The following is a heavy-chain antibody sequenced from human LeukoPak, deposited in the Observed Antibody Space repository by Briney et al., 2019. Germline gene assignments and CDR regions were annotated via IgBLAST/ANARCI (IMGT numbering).Heavy chain of an antibody. J-gene: IGHJ4*02. Sequence: GGSLRLSCAASGFTFSSYGMHWVRQAPGKGLEWVAFIRYDGSNKYYADSVKGRFTISRDNSKNTLYLQMNSLRAEDTAVYYCAKGRQYYYDSSGYPDYWGQGTLVTVSS. D-gene: IGHD3-22*01. CDR3: AKGRQYYYDSSGYPDY. V-gene: IGHV3-30*02. CDR1: GFTFSSYG. CDR2: IRYDGSNK.